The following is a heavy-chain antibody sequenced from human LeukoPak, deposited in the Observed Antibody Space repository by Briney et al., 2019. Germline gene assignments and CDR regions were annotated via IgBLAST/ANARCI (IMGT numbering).Heavy chain of an antibody. CDR2: IYSSGIT. CDR1: GVSISGYY. D-gene: IGHD3-9*01. V-gene: IGHV4-59*08. J-gene: IGHJ4*02. CDR3: ARLATDSDILTGSDY. Sequence: PSETLSLTCTVSGVSISGYYWSWVPQPPLNGLEWIGYIYSSGITRYSPSLKSRLTISVDTSKNQFSLRLSSVTAADTALYYCARLATDSDILTGSDYWGQGTLVTVSS.